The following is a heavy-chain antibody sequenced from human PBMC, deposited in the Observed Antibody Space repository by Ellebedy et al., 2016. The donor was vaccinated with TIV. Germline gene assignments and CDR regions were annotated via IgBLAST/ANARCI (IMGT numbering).Heavy chain of an antibody. CDR1: GFTFSSYA. CDR2: ISGSGGST. J-gene: IGHJ4*02. CDR3: AKVLGPIAAAIAFDY. V-gene: IGHV3-23*01. Sequence: GESLKISXAASGFTFSSYAMSWVRQAPGKGLEWVSAISGSGGSTYYADSVKGRFTISRDNSKNTLYLQMNSLRAEDTAVYYCAKVLGPIAAAIAFDYWGQGTLVTVSS. D-gene: IGHD6-13*01.